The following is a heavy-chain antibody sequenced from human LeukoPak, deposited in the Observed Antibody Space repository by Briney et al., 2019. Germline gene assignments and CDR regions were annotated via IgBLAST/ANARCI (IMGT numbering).Heavy chain of an antibody. D-gene: IGHD3-10*01. CDR3: ARERYGSGREYYGMDV. Sequence: SETLSLTCTVSGGSISSSSYYWGWIRQPPGKGLEWIGSIYYSGSTYYNPSLKSRVTISVDTSKNQFSLKLSSVTAADTAVYYCARERYGSGREYYGMDVWGQGTTVTVSS. CDR1: GGSISSSSYY. V-gene: IGHV4-39*07. CDR2: IYYSGST. J-gene: IGHJ6*02.